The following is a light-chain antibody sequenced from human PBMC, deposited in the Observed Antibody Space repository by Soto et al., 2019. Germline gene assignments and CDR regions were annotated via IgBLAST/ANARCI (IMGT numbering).Light chain of an antibody. CDR3: QYYDSSLSGWV. CDR2: GNN. J-gene: IGLJ3*02. CDR1: SSNIGAGYD. Sequence: QAVVTQPPSVSGAPGQRVTISCTGSSSNIGAGYDVHWYQQLPGTAPKLLIFGNNNRPSGVPDRFSGSKSGTSASLAITGLQAEDEADYYCQYYDSSLSGWVFGGGTKVTVL. V-gene: IGLV1-40*01.